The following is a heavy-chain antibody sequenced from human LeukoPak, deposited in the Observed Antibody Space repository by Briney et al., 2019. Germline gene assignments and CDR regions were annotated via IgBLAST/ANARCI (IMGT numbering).Heavy chain of an antibody. CDR2: ISSSSSYI. CDR3: ARGTGYYDSSGYYSSLHAFDI. J-gene: IGHJ3*02. V-gene: IGHV3-21*01. D-gene: IGHD3-22*01. CDR1: GFTSSSYS. Sequence: GGSLRLSCAASGFTSSSYSMNWVRQAPGKGLEWVSSISSSSSYIYYADSVKGRFTISRDNAKNSLYLQMNSLRAEDTAVYYCARGTGYYDSSGYYSSLHAFDIWGQGTMVTVSS.